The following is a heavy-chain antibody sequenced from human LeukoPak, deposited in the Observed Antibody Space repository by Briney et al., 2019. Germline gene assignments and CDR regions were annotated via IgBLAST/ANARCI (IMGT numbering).Heavy chain of an antibody. CDR2: IYSSGNT. D-gene: IGHD2-2*01. Sequence: SETLSLTCIVSGGSIRSYYWSWIRQPAGKGLEWIGHIYSSGNTIYNPSLKSRVTMSVDMSENQFSLKLTSVTTADTAVYYCARIVEVPAAVGVEIYYYYMGVWGKGTTVTVSS. V-gene: IGHV4-4*07. CDR3: ARIVEVPAAVGVEIYYYYMGV. CDR1: GGSIRSYY. J-gene: IGHJ6*03.